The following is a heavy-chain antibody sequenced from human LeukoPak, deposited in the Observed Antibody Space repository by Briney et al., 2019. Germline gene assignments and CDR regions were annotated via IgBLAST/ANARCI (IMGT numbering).Heavy chain of an antibody. Sequence: GGSLRLSCAASGFTFSSYEMNWVRQAPGRGLEWVSYISSSGSTIYYADSVKGRFTISRDNAKNSLYLQMNSLRAEDTAVYYCARVLAIAVAGDFDYWGQGTLLTVSS. J-gene: IGHJ4*02. CDR2: ISSSGSTI. CDR1: GFTFSSYE. V-gene: IGHV3-48*03. D-gene: IGHD6-19*01. CDR3: ARVLAIAVAGDFDY.